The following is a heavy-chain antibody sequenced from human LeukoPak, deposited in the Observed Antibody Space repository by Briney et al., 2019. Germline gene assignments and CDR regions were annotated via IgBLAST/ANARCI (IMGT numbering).Heavy chain of an antibody. CDR2: IYHSGST. Sequence: GSLSLTCTVSGYSISSGYYWGWIRQPPGKGLEWIGSIYHSGSTYYNPSLKSRVTISIDTSKNQFSLKLSSVTAADTAVYYCARGSAGTGSWGQGTLVTVSS. V-gene: IGHV4-38-2*02. J-gene: IGHJ4*02. CDR3: ARGSAGTGS. CDR1: GYSISSGYY. D-gene: IGHD6-13*01.